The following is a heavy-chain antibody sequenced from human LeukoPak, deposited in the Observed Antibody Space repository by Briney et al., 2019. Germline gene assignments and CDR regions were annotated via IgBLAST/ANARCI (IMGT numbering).Heavy chain of an antibody. CDR1: GFIFSNYW. CDR2: IKSKTDGETT. CDR3: TTDRMVREVKALSVGD. Sequence: GGSLRLSCAASGFIFSNYWMNWVRQTPGKGLEWVGRIKSKTDGETTDYPAPVKGRFTISRDDSKNTLYLQMNSLKTEDTAVYYCTTDRMVREVKALSVGDWGQGTLVTVSS. V-gene: IGHV3-15*01. J-gene: IGHJ4*02. D-gene: IGHD3-10*01.